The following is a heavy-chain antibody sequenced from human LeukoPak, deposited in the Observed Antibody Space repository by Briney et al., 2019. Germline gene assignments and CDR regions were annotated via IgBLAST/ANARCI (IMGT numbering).Heavy chain of an antibody. J-gene: IGHJ4*02. CDR2: ISSSSSYI. D-gene: IGHD3-9*01. CDR1: GFTFSSYS. V-gene: IGHV3-21*01. Sequence: GGSLRLSCAASGFTFSSYSMNCVRQARAKGLEWVSAISSSSSYIYYADAVKGRFTISRDNAKNSLYLQMNSLRAEDTAVYYCARDGRELRYFAGYWGQGTLVTVSS. CDR3: ARDGRELRYFAGY.